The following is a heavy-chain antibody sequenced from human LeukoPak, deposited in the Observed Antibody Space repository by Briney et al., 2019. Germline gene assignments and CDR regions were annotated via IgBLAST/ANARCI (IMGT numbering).Heavy chain of an antibody. CDR3: ARSMTGVNDY. V-gene: IGHV3-74*01. D-gene: IGHD3-9*01. Sequence: QTGGSLRLSCAASGVTFSSHWMHWVRHAPGKGLVWVSRINPDGTSTSYADSVKGRFTISRDNAKNTLYLQMNSLRAEDTAVYYCARSMTGVNDYWGQGTLVTVSS. CDR1: GVTFSSHW. J-gene: IGHJ4*02. CDR2: INPDGTST.